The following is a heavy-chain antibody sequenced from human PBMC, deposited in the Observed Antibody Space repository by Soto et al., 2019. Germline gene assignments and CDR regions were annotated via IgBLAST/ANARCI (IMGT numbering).Heavy chain of an antibody. V-gene: IGHV3-20*01. CDR3: ARKAHWQYWYFDL. Sequence: EVQLVESGGSVIRPGGSLRLSCAASGFAFQNHGMAWVRQVTGKGLEWVAGISGSGVNAGYADSVKGRLTISRDNGDNSLYLQIKKLGVEDTALYHGARKAHWQYWYFDLWGRGTLVTVSS. CDR1: GFAFQNHG. J-gene: IGHJ2*01. D-gene: IGHD1-1*01. CDR2: ISGSGVNA.